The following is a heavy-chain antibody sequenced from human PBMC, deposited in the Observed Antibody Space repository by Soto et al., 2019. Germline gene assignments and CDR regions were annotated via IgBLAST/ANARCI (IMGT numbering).Heavy chain of an antibody. Sequence: EVQLVESGGGLVQPGRSLRLSCAASGFTFDDYAKHWVRHAPGKGLEWVSGISWNSGSIGYADSVKGRFTISRDNAKNSLYLQMNSLRAEDTALYYCAKDRDFGRGDCPDYWGQGTLVTVSS. CDR1: GFTFDDYA. CDR2: ISWNSGSI. CDR3: AKDRDFGRGDCPDY. J-gene: IGHJ4*02. D-gene: IGHD2-21*02. V-gene: IGHV3-9*01.